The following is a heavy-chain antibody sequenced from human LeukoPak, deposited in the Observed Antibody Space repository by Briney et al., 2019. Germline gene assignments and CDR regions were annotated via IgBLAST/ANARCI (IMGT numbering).Heavy chain of an antibody. J-gene: IGHJ4*02. CDR1: GFTFSSYW. D-gene: IGHD3-9*01. CDR3: AKVGRYFDWYNFDY. CDR2: IRYDGSNK. Sequence: GGSLRLSCAASGFTFSSYWMSWVRQAPGKGLEWVAFIRYDGSNKYYADSVKGRFTISRDNSKNTLYLQMNSLRAEDTAVYYCAKVGRYFDWYNFDYWGQGTLVTVSS. V-gene: IGHV3-30*02.